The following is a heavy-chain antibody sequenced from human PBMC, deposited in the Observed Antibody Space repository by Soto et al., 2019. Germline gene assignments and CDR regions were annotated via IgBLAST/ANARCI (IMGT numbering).Heavy chain of an antibody. V-gene: IGHV1-69*01. CDR3: ARTGVGDYFS. J-gene: IGHJ5*02. D-gene: IGHD4-17*01. CDR1: GGTFSSYA. CDR2: IIPIFGTA. Sequence: QVQLVQSGAEGKKPGSSGTFSCKASGGTFSSYAISWVRQAPGQGLEWMGGIIPIFGTANYAQQCQGRVTSTADESTNTAYMALSSMRSDDTAVYYCARTGVGDYFSLGQGTLGTVSS.